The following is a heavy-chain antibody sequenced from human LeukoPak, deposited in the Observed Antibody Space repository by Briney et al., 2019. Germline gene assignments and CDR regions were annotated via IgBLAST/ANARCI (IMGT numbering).Heavy chain of an antibody. Sequence: GTLSLTCAVSGGSISSSNWWSWVRQPPGKGLEWVSSISTSSTYIFYADSVKGRFTISRDNAKNSLYLQMNSLRAEDTAVYYCARDYDSSGYYYPVYEYWGQGTLVTVSS. CDR3: ARDYDSSGYYYPVYEY. V-gene: IGHV3-21*01. J-gene: IGHJ4*02. CDR2: ISTSSTYI. D-gene: IGHD3-22*01. CDR1: GGSISSSN.